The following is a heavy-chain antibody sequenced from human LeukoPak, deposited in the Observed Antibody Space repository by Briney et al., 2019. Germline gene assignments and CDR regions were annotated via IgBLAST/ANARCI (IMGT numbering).Heavy chain of an antibody. CDR2: IIPIFGTA. CDR1: GGTFSSYA. Sequence: SVKVSCEASGGTFSSYAISWVRQAPGQGLEWMGRIIPIFGTANYAQKFQGRVTITTDESTSTAYMELSSLRSEDTAVYYCAREAGYYDSSGYYFWGQGTLVTVSS. V-gene: IGHV1-69*05. CDR3: AREAGYYDSSGYYF. D-gene: IGHD3-22*01. J-gene: IGHJ4*02.